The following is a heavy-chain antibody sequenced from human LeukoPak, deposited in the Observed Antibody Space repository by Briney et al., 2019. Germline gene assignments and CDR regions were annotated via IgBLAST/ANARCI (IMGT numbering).Heavy chain of an antibody. J-gene: IGHJ4*02. D-gene: IGHD3-22*01. V-gene: IGHV3-7*01. CDR3: ARSRAQYYYDSSGPVDY. CDR1: GFTFSSYW. Sequence: GGSLRLSCAASGFTFSSYWMSWVRQAPGKGLEWVANIKQDGSEKYYVDSVKGRFTISGDNAKNSLYLQMNSLRAEDTAVYYCARSRAQYYYDSSGPVDYWGQGTLVTVSS. CDR2: IKQDGSEK.